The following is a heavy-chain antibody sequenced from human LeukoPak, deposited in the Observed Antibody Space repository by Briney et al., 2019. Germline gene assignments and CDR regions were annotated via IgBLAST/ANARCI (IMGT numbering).Heavy chain of an antibody. J-gene: IGHJ4*02. V-gene: IGHV4-59*12. D-gene: IGHD3-10*01. Sequence: SETLSLTCTVSGDSFSYFYWSWIRQPPGKGLEWIGYIYNSGSTNYNPSLKSRVTISVDTSKNQFSLKLSSVTAADTAVYYCARLPRLLWFGYGKGYFDYWGQGTLVIVSS. CDR1: GDSFSYFY. CDR2: IYNSGST. CDR3: ARLPRLLWFGYGKGYFDY.